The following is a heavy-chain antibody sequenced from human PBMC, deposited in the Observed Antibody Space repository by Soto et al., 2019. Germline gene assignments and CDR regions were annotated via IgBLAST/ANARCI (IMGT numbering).Heavy chain of an antibody. CDR2: IYYSGST. CDR3: ARVANYDFWSGYLYYYYGMDV. V-gene: IGHV4-31*03. D-gene: IGHD3-3*01. CDR1: GGSISSGGYY. J-gene: IGHJ6*02. Sequence: PSETLSLTCTVSGGSISSGGYYWSWIRQHPGKGLEWIGYIYYSGSTYYNPSLKSRVTISVDTSKNQFSLKLSSVTAADTAVYYCARVANYDFWSGYLYYYYGMDVWGQGTTVTVSS.